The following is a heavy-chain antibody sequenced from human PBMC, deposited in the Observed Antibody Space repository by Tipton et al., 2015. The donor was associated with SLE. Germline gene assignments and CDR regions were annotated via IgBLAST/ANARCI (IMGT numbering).Heavy chain of an antibody. J-gene: IGHJ4*02. CDR1: GYSISSGYY. Sequence: TLSLTCVVSGYSISSGYYWVWIRQPPEKGLEWIGEINHSGSTNYNPSLKSRVTISVDTSKNQFSLKLSSVTAADTAVYYCARVGQYSLRFWGQGTLVTVSS. V-gene: IGHV4-38-2*01. D-gene: IGHD6-6*01. CDR2: INHSGST. CDR3: ARVGQYSLRF.